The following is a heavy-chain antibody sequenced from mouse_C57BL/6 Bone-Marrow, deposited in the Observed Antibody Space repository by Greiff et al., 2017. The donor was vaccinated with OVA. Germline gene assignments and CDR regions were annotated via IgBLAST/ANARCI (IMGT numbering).Heavy chain of an antibody. CDR1: GYTFTDYY. CDR2: INPNNGGT. CDR3: ANYGSTWFAY. Sequence: EVQLQQSGPELVKPGASVKISCKASGYTFTDYYMNWVKQSHGKSLEWIGDINPNNGGTSYNQKFKGKATLTVDKSSSTAYMELRSLTSEDSAVYYCANYGSTWFAYWGQGTLGTVSA. D-gene: IGHD1-1*01. V-gene: IGHV1-26*01. J-gene: IGHJ3*01.